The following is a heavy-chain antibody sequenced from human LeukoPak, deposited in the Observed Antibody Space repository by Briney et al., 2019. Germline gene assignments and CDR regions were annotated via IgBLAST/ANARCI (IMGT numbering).Heavy chain of an antibody. J-gene: IGHJ3*02. D-gene: IGHD3-10*01. Sequence: GGSLRLSCAASGFTFSNYDMHWVRQAPGKGLEWVAFIRYDGSNKYYADSVKGRFTISRDNAKNSLYLQMNSLRAEDTALYYCAKDMGYYYGSGSDAFDIWGQGTMVTVSS. CDR1: GFTFSNYD. CDR3: AKDMGYYYGSGSDAFDI. CDR2: IRYDGSNK. V-gene: IGHV3-30*02.